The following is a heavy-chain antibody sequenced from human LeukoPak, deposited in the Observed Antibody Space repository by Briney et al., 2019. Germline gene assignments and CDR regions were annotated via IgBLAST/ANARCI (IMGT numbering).Heavy chain of an antibody. CDR1: GFTFSNYA. CDR2: ITGSGGST. D-gene: IGHD5-12*01. J-gene: IGHJ4*02. V-gene: IGHV3-23*01. Sequence: GGSLRLSCAASGFTFSNYAMSWVRQAPGRGLEWVSAITGSGGSTYYADSVKGRFTISRDNAKNSLYLQMNSLRAEDTAVYYCARGGYSGYADYWGQGTLVTVSS. CDR3: ARGGYSGYADY.